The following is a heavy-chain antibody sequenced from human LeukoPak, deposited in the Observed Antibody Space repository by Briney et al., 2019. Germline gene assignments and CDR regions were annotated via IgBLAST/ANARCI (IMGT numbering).Heavy chain of an antibody. Sequence: GGSLRLSCAASGFAFSSYAMHWVRQAPGKGLEWVAVISYDGSNKYYADSVKGRFTISRDNSKNTLYLQMNGLRAEDTAVYYCARDYCSSTSCYISWVYYYGMDVWGQGTTVTVSS. CDR1: GFAFSSYA. CDR2: ISYDGSNK. D-gene: IGHD2-2*02. CDR3: ARDYCSSTSCYISWVYYYGMDV. V-gene: IGHV3-30-3*01. J-gene: IGHJ6*02.